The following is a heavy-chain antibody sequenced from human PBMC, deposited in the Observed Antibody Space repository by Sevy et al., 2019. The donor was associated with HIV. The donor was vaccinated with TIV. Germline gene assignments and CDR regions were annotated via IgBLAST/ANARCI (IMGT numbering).Heavy chain of an antibody. CDR1: GFTFINAW. J-gene: IGHJ4*02. CDR3: VTPRGFYHSD. Sequence: GGSLRLSCAVSGFTFINAWMTWVRQAPGKGLEWVGRIKSKTDGGTTHYAEPVKGRFTISKDDSKNTLFLNMNNLKIEDTAIYYCVTPRGFYHSDWGQGTLVTVSS. D-gene: IGHD3-16*02. V-gene: IGHV3-15*01. CDR2: IKSKTDGGTT.